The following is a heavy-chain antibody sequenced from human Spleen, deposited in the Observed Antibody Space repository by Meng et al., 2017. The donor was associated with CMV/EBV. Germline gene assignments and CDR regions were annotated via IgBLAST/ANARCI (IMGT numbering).Heavy chain of an antibody. D-gene: IGHD1-26*01. CDR3: ARDLSGSYSDYYYGMDV. V-gene: IGHV3-9*01. J-gene: IGHJ6*02. CDR1: GFTFDDYA. CDR2: ISWNSGSI. Sequence: SLKISCAASGFTFDDYAMHWVRQAPGKGLEWVSGISWNSGSIGYADSVKGRFTISRDNAKNSLYLQMNSLRAEDTALYYCARDLSGSYSDYYYGMDVWGQGTTVTVSS.